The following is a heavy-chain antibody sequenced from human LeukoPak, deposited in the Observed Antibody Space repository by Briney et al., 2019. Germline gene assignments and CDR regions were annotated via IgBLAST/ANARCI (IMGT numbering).Heavy chain of an antibody. D-gene: IGHD5-24*01. V-gene: IGHV4-4*09. Sequence: SETLSLTCTASGGSISSYYWSWIRQPPGKGLEWIGYIYTSGSTNYNPSLKSRVTISVDTSKNQFSLKLSSVTAADTAVYYCARGQRWLQSPGFWFDPWGQGTLVTVSS. J-gene: IGHJ5*02. CDR1: GGSISSYY. CDR3: ARGQRWLQSPGFWFDP. CDR2: IYTSGST.